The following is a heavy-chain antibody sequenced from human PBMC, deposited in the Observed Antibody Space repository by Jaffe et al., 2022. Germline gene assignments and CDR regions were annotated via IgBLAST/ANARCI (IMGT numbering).Heavy chain of an antibody. Sequence: EVQLLESGGGLVQPGGSLRLSCAASGFTFSSYAMSWVRQAPGKGLEWVSAISGSGGSTYYADSVKGRFTISRDNSKNTLYLQMNSLRAEDTAVYYCAKVPPAYCSGGSCYSISFDYWGQGTLVTVSS. V-gene: IGHV3-23*01. CDR1: GFTFSSYA. CDR2: ISGSGGST. D-gene: IGHD2-15*01. CDR3: AKVPPAYCSGGSCYSISFDY. J-gene: IGHJ4*02.